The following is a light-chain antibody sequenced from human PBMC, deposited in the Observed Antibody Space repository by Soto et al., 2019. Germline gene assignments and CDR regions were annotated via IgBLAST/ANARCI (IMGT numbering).Light chain of an antibody. J-gene: IGLJ2*01. CDR2: EVT. V-gene: IGLV2-14*01. CDR1: SSDVGAYNY. CDR3: SSYTTSSALVV. Sequence: QSALTQPASVSGSPGQSITISCTGTSSDVGAYNYVSWFQQHPGKAPKLMIYEVTNRPSGVSYRFSGSKSGNTASLTISGLQAEDGADYYCSSYTTSSALVVFGGGTKLTVL.